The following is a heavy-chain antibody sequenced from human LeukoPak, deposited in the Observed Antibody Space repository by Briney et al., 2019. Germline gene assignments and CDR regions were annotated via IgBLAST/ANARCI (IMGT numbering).Heavy chain of an antibody. CDR3: ARDYGDYGGPLEY. Sequence: ASVKVSCKASGYTFTGYYIHWVRQAPGQGLEWMGWINPDSGGTNYAQKFQGRVTMTRDMSTSTVYMELSSLRSEDTAVYYCARDYGDYGGPLEYWGQGTLVTVSS. CDR1: GYTFTGYY. D-gene: IGHD4-17*01. CDR2: INPDSGGT. J-gene: IGHJ4*02. V-gene: IGHV1-2*02.